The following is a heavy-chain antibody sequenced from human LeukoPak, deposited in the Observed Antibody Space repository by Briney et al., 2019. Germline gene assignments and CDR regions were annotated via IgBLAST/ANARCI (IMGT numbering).Heavy chain of an antibody. CDR2: IVGSGGST. D-gene: IGHD3-9*01. V-gene: IGHV3-23*01. CDR3: SKWGDYDVLTGYYDSDF. Sequence: GASLRLSCAASGLTFSNYAMSWVRQAPGKGLEWVSAIVGSGGSTYYADSVKGRFSVSRDNSKNTLFLQMNSLRVEDTALYYCSKWGDYDVLTGYYDSDFWGQGTLVTVSS. J-gene: IGHJ4*02. CDR1: GLTFSNYA.